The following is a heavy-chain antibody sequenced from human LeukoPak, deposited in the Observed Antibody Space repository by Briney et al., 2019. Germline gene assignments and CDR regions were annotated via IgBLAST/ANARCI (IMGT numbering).Heavy chain of an antibody. J-gene: IGHJ4*02. CDR2: INHSGST. Sequence: SETLSLTCAVYGGSFSGYYWSWIRQPPGKGLEWIGEINHSGSTNYNPSLKSRVTISVDTSKNQFSLKLSSVTAADTAVYYCARGGPNSGWYYFDYWGQGTLVTVSS. V-gene: IGHV4-34*01. CDR3: ARGGPNSGWYYFDY. D-gene: IGHD6-19*01. CDR1: GGSFSGYY.